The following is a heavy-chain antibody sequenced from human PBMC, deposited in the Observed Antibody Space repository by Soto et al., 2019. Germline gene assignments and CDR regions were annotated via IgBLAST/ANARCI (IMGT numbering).Heavy chain of an antibody. V-gene: IGHV3-74*01. CDR1: GFTFSSYW. CDR2: INSDGSST. Sequence: EVQLVESGGGLVQPGGSLRLSCAASGFTFSSYWMHWVRQAPGKGLVWVSRINSDGSSTSYADSVKGRFTISRDNAKNTLYLQMNSLRAEDTAVYSWAVAVAGPTAIGYWGQGTLVTVSS. D-gene: IGHD6-19*01. CDR3: AVAVAGPTAIGY. J-gene: IGHJ4*02.